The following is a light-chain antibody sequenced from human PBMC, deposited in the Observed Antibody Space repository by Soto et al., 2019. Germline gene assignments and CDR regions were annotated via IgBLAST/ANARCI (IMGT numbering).Light chain of an antibody. V-gene: IGKV1-5*03. CDR3: QQYNTFSRT. J-gene: IGKJ1*01. CDR2: KAS. CDR1: QSISTW. Sequence: DVQMTQSPSTLSASVGDRVTITCRASQSISTWLAWYQQKPGKAPNLLIYKASSLASGVPSRFSGSGSRIEFTLTISSLQPDDFATYYCQQYNTFSRTFGQGTKVEIK.